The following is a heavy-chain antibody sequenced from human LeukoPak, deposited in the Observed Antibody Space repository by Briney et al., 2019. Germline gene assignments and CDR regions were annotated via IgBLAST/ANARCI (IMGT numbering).Heavy chain of an antibody. Sequence: PGGSLRLSCAASGFTFSSYAMSWVRQAPGKGLEWISAITDTGGDTYSADSVKGRFTISRDNSENTLYLQMNSLRVEDTAVYFCAKGSAAARPYYFDYWGQGTLVTVPS. V-gene: IGHV3-23*01. J-gene: IGHJ4*02. CDR1: GFTFSSYA. CDR3: AKGSAAARPYYFDY. D-gene: IGHD6-25*01. CDR2: ITDTGGDT.